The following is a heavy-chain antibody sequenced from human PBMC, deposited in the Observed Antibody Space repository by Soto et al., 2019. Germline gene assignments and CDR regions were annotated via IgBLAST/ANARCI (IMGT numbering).Heavy chain of an antibody. D-gene: IGHD3-16*02. Sequence: GGSLRLSCAASGFTFSSYAMSWVRQAPGKGLEWVSAISGSGGSTYYADSVKGRFTISRDNSKNTLYLQMNSLRAEDTAVYYCAKDSEDIMITFGGVIVRRDAFDIWGQGTMVTVSS. J-gene: IGHJ3*02. V-gene: IGHV3-23*01. CDR2: ISGSGGST. CDR1: GFTFSSYA. CDR3: AKDSEDIMITFGGVIVRRDAFDI.